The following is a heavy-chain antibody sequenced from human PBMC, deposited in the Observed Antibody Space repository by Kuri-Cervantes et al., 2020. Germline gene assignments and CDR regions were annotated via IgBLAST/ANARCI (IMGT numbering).Heavy chain of an antibody. CDR2: IYWDDDK. J-gene: IGHJ4*02. Sequence: SGPTLVKPTQTLTLTCTFSGFSLSTSGVGVGWIRQPPGKALEWLALIYWDDDKRYSPSLKSRLTITKDTSKNQVVLTMTNMDPVDTGTYYCAHRGGNFWTGYSFDYWGQGTLVTVSS. CDR3: AHRGGNFWTGYSFDY. D-gene: IGHD4-23*01. V-gene: IGHV2-5*02. CDR1: GFSLSTSGVG.